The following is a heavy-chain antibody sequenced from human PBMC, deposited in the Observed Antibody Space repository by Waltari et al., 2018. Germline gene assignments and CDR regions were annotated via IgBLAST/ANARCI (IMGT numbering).Heavy chain of an antibody. V-gene: IGHV4-39*01. D-gene: IGHD3-22*01. CDR1: GGSILSAAHY. Sequence: QLQLQESGPGLVKPSETLSLTCVVSGGSILSAAHYWGWVRQPPGKGLEFIGSMYYSGSTYYNPSLKSRVTISVDTSQNQFSLRLSSVTAADTAVYYCARQDYYYVKGYFDLWGRGTLVTVSS. J-gene: IGHJ2*01. CDR3: ARQDYYYVKGYFDL. CDR2: MYYSGST.